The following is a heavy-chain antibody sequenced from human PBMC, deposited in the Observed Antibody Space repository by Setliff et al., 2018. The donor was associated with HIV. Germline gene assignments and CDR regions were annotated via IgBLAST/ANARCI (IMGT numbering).Heavy chain of an antibody. D-gene: IGHD6-13*01. CDR1: GGSFSGYY. Sequence: PSETLSLTCTVYGGSFSGYYWTWIRQPPGKGLEWIGDISLSGSTYYNPSLQSRVTISIDMSKNHFSLNLKSVTAADTAIYYCARGLTAPAAAGSWGQGMLVTVSS. V-gene: IGHV4-34*01. CDR3: ARGLTAPAAAGS. J-gene: IGHJ5*02. CDR2: ISLSGST.